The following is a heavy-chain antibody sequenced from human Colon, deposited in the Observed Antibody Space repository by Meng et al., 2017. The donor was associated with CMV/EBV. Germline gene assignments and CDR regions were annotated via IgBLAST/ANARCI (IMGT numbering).Heavy chain of an antibody. CDR2: INTNTDNP. J-gene: IGHJ5*02. CDR1: GYTFTNSH. Sequence: SVPVSCQASGYTFTNSHIHWVRQAPGQGLEWMGWINTNTDNPTYAQGLTGRFAFSLDTSVSTAYLQITDVKPEDTAMYYCANTLGAGAWSQGTLVTVSS. CDR3: ANTLGAGA. D-gene: IGHD3-16*01. V-gene: IGHV7-4-1*02.